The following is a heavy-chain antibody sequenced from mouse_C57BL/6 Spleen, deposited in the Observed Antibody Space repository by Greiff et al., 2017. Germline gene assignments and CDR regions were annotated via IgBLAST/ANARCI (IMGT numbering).Heavy chain of an antibody. J-gene: IGHJ4*01. D-gene: IGHD2-4*01. CDR1: GYTFTEYT. CDR2: FYPGSGSI. V-gene: IGHV1-62-2*01. CDR3: ARHEDQDYYYAMDY. Sequence: VKLMESGAELVKPGASVKLSCKASGYTFTEYTIHWVKQRSGQGLEWIGWFYPGSGSIKYNEKFKDKDTLTADQSSSTVYMELSRLTSEDSAVYFCARHEDQDYYYAMDYWGQGTSVTVSS.